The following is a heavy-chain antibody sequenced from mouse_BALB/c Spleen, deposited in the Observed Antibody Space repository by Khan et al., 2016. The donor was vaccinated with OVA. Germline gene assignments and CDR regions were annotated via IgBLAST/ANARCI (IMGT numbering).Heavy chain of an antibody. V-gene: IGHV1-9*01. D-gene: IGHD1-1*01. Sequence: QVQLKQSGAELMKPGASVQISCKATGYTFSSYWIEWIKQRPGHGLEWIGEILPGSGSTNYNEKFKGKATFTADTSSNTAYMQLSRLTSEDSAVYYCARLGLRSLDYWGQGTTLTVSS. J-gene: IGHJ2*01. CDR1: GYTFSSYW. CDR2: ILPGSGST. CDR3: ARLGLRSLDY.